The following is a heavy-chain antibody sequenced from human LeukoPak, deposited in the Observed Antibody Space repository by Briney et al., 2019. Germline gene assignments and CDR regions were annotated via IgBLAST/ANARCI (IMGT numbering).Heavy chain of an antibody. Sequence: GGSLRLSCAASGFTFSSYGMHWVCQAPGKGLEWVAVVWYDGSNKYYADSVKGRFTISRDNSKNTLYLQMNSLRAEDTAVYYCARDYYGSDFNENWFDPWGQGTLVTVSS. J-gene: IGHJ5*02. CDR3: ARDYYGSDFNENWFDP. CDR2: VWYDGSNK. V-gene: IGHV3-33*01. D-gene: IGHD3-10*01. CDR1: GFTFSSYG.